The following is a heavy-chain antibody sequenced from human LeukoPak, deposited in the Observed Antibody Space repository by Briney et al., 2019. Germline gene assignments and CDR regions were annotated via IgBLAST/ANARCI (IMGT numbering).Heavy chain of an antibody. CDR3: ARLGSPQGYGGNKAFDI. V-gene: IGHV4-59*01. J-gene: IGHJ3*02. CDR2: IYYSGST. D-gene: IGHD4-23*01. Sequence: SETLSLTCTVSGGSISSYYWSWIRQPPGKGLEWIGYIYYSGSTNFNPSLKSRVTISVDTSKNQFSLKLSSVTAADTAVYYCARLGSPQGYGGNKAFDIWGHGTMVPVSS. CDR1: GGSISSYY.